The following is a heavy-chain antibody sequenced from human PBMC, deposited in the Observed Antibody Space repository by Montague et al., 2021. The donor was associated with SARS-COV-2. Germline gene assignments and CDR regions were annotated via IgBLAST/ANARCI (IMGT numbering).Heavy chain of an antibody. Sequence: PRLSCAASGFTFSSYSMNWVRQAPGKGLEWVSSISSSSSYIYYADSVKGRFTISRDNAKNSLYLQMNSLRAEDTAVYYCARDPYYDILTGYYKDWGQGTLVTVSS. CDR3: ARDPYYDILTGYYKD. D-gene: IGHD3-9*01. J-gene: IGHJ4*02. CDR2: ISSSSSYI. V-gene: IGHV3-21*01. CDR1: GFTFSSYS.